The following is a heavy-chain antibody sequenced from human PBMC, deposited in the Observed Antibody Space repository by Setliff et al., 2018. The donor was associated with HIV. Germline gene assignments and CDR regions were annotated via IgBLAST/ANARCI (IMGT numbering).Heavy chain of an antibody. CDR3: ARSVIGYYYYGMDV. Sequence: GGSLRLSCVASGFTFRDYYMSWVRQVPGKGLEGVSTISDGVERTYYADSVKGRFPISRDNSKNTLYLQMNSLRAEDTAVYYCARSVIGYYYYGMDVWGQGTLVTVSS. CDR1: GFTFRDYY. V-gene: IGHV3-23*01. J-gene: IGHJ6*02. D-gene: IGHD3-10*01. CDR2: ISDGVERT.